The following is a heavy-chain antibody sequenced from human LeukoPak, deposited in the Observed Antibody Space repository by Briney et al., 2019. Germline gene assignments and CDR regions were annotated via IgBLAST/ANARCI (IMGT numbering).Heavy chain of an antibody. CDR3: ARGLEAASYYYYYYMDV. D-gene: IGHD6-13*01. J-gene: IGHJ6*03. Sequence: ASVKVSCKASGGTFSSYAISWVRQAPGQGLEWMGWMNPNSGNTGYAQKFQGRVTMTRNTSISTAYMELSSLRSEDTAVYYCARGLEAASYYYYYYMDVWGKGTTVTVSS. CDR1: GGTFSSYA. CDR2: MNPNSGNT. V-gene: IGHV1-8*02.